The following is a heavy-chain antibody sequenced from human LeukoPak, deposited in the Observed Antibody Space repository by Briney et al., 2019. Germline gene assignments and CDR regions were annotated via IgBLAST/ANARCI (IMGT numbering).Heavy chain of an antibody. CDR1: GFTFSSYG. D-gene: IGHD6-19*01. Sequence: GGSLRLSCAASGFTFSSYGMHWVRQAPGKGLEWVAFIRYDGSNKYYADSVKGRFTISRDNSKNTLYLQMNSLRAEDTAVYYCAKGPIAVAVYFDYWGQGTLVTVSS. V-gene: IGHV3-30*02. CDR2: IRYDGSNK. CDR3: AKGPIAVAVYFDY. J-gene: IGHJ4*02.